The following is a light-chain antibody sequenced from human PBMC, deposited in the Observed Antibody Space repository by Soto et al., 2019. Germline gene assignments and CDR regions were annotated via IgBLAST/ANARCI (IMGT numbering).Light chain of an antibody. J-gene: IGKJ2*01. CDR1: QTVGSGY. CDR2: TAS. V-gene: IGKV3-20*01. CDR3: QQYSNSPYT. Sequence: EIVLTQSPGTLSLSPGERATLSCRASQTVGSGYLAWYQQKPGQAPRLLIHTASSRSTGIPDRFSGSGSGTDFTLTISRLEPEDFALYYCQQYSNSPYTFGQGSKLEIK.